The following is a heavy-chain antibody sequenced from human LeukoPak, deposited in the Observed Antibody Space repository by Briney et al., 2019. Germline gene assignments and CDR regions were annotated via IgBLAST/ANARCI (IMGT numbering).Heavy chain of an antibody. D-gene: IGHD5-24*01. CDR3: ARVGMATIFEMRIATLFDY. J-gene: IGHJ4*02. CDR2: IYHSGST. Sequence: SETLSLTCTVSGCSISSGYYWGWIRPPPGKGLEWIGSIYHSGSTYYNPSLKSRVTISVDTSKSKFSLQLSAVTDADSAVYYCARVGMATIFEMRIATLFDYWGQGTLVTVSS. V-gene: IGHV4-38-2*02. CDR1: GCSISSGYY.